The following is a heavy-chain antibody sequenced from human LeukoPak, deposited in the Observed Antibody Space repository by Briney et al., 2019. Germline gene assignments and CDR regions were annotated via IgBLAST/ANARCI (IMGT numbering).Heavy chain of an antibody. CDR1: GFTFSSYG. V-gene: IGHV3-23*01. Sequence: GGTLRLSCAASGFTFSSYGMSWVRQAPGKGLEWVSAISGSGGSTYYADSVKGRFTISRDNSKNTLYLQMNSLRAEDTAVYYCARATVLGYCSGGSCHTAFDYWGQGTLVTVSS. J-gene: IGHJ4*02. CDR2: ISGSGGST. CDR3: ARATVLGYCSGGSCHTAFDY. D-gene: IGHD2-15*01.